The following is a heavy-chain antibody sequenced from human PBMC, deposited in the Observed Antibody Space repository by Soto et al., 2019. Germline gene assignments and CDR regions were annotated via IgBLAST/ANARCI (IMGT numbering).Heavy chain of an antibody. D-gene: IGHD3-16*02. V-gene: IGHV3-7*01. CDR1: GLAFRSFL. CDR3: ATYHDDEWESYRHRY. CDR2: INQDGRDT. Sequence: LRLSCAASGLAFRSFLMSWVRQAPGGGLEWVANINQDGRDTYYSNSVRVRFTISRDNAANSLFLHMNSLGAEDTAVYYCATYHDDEWESYRHRYWGQGTLVTVSS. J-gene: IGHJ4*02.